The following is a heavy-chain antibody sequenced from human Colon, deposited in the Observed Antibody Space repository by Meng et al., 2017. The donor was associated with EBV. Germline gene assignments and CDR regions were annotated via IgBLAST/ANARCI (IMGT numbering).Heavy chain of an antibody. CDR1: GYTFSGFP. CDR2: INTNTGQP. CDR3: ARGMVRGVRGDY. D-gene: IGHD3-10*01. J-gene: IGHJ4*02. V-gene: IGHV7-4-1*01. Sequence: QVQLLQSGPELKRPGASVRISCKASGYTFSGFPLNWVRQAPGQGLEWMGWINTNTGQPTYAQGFTGRFILSLETSVTTTYLQIADLRPEDTATYFCARGMVRGVRGDYWGQGTLVTVYS.